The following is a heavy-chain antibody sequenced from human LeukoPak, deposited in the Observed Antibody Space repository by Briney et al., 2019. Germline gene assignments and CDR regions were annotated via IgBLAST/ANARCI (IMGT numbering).Heavy chain of an antibody. J-gene: IGHJ4*02. D-gene: IGHD5-12*01. CDR2: ISSSSGTI. CDR3: ARGYSGTFDY. CDR1: GFTFRSYS. Sequence: GGSLRLSCAASGFTFRSYSMNWVRQAPGKGLEWVSYISSSSGTIEYADSVKGRFTISRDNAKNSLYLQMNSLRAEDTAVYYCARGYSGTFDYWGQGSLVTVSS. V-gene: IGHV3-48*04.